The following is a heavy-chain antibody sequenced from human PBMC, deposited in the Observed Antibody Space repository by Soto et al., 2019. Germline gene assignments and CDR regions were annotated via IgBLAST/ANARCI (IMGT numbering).Heavy chain of an antibody. Sequence: SGGSLRLSCAASGFTFSNYWMSWVRQAPGKGLEWVANIKKDGSDKNYVDSVEGRFSISRDNAKNSLYLQMYGLRAEDTAVYYCARDLGTALVGFDYGMDVWGQGTTVTVSS. CDR1: GFTFSNYW. V-gene: IGHV3-7*01. D-gene: IGHD5-18*01. J-gene: IGHJ6*02. CDR3: ARDLGTALVGFDYGMDV. CDR2: IKKDGSDK.